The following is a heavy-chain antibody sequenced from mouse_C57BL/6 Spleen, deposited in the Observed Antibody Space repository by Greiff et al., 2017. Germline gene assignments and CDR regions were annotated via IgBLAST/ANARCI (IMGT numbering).Heavy chain of an antibody. D-gene: IGHD1-1*01. Sequence: EVQLQQSGPELVKPGASVKISCKASGYTFTDYYMNWVKQSHGKSLEWIGDINPNNGGTSYNQKFKGKATLTVDTSSSTAYMELRSLTSEDSAVYYCARESTAVVARGSYWYFDVWGTGTTVTVSS. V-gene: IGHV1-26*01. CDR3: ARESTAVVARGSYWYFDV. J-gene: IGHJ1*03. CDR2: INPNNGGT. CDR1: GYTFTDYY.